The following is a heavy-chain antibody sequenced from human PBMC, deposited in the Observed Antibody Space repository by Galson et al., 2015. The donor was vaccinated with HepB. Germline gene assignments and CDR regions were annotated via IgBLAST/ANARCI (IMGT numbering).Heavy chain of an antibody. V-gene: IGHV6-1*01. D-gene: IGHD3-10*01. J-gene: IGHJ6*02. CDR3: ATEGISTVRGIIIGYYGMHV. CDR2: TYYKSKWYN. CDR1: GDSVSRSGAA. Sequence: CAISGDSVSRSGAAWNWIRQSPSRGLEWLGRTYYKSKWYNDYAVSVKSRIKITPDTSENQFSLQLNSVSPEDTAVYYCATEGISTVRGIIIGYYGMHVWGQGTTVTVSS.